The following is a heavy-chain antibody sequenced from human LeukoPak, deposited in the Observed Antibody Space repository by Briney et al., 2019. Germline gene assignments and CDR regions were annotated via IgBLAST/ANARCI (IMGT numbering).Heavy chain of an antibody. V-gene: IGHV3-74*01. CDR2: INSDGSST. CDR1: GFTFSNYW. D-gene: IGHD3-10*01. Sequence: PGGSLRLSCAASGFTFSNYWIHWVRQAPGKGLVWVSRINSDGSSTSYADSVKGRFAISRDNAKNSLYLQMNSLRVEDTAVYYCARVEWPGEGPWGQGTLVTVSS. J-gene: IGHJ5*02. CDR3: ARVEWPGEGP.